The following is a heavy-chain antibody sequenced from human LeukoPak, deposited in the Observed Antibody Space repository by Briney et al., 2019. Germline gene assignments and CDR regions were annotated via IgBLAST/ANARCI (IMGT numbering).Heavy chain of an antibody. D-gene: IGHD2-15*01. J-gene: IGHJ3*02. CDR2: FDPEDGET. CDR3: ASQEVLCAGGGSCEEEDAFDI. V-gene: IGHV1-24*01. Sequence: GASVKVSCKVSGYTLTELSMHWGRQAPGKGREWRGGFDPEDGETIYAQKLQGRVTMTEDTSTDTAYMELSSLRSEDTAVYYCASQEVLCAGGGSCEEEDAFDIWGQGTMVTVSS. CDR1: GYTLTELS.